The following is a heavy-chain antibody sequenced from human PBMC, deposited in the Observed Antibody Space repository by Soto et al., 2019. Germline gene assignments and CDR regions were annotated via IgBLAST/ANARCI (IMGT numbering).Heavy chain of an antibody. J-gene: IGHJ4*01. V-gene: IGHV4-31*03. D-gene: IGHD3-10*01. Sequence: SETLSLTCTVSGGSISSGGYYWSWIRQHPGKGLEWIGYIYYSGSTFYNPALKSRVTISVDTSKNQFSLKLSSVTAADTAVYYCARLNRDGGYWGQGTLVTVSS. CDR1: GGSISSGGYY. CDR2: IYYSGST. CDR3: ARLNRDGGY.